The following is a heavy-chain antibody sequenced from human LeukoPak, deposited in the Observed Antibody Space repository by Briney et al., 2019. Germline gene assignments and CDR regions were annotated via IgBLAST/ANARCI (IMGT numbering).Heavy chain of an antibody. D-gene: IGHD3-9*01. V-gene: IGHV3-23*01. CDR3: AKLTATPHY. J-gene: IGHJ4*02. CDR2: ITDSATRT. CDR1: GFPFINYV. Sequence: PGGSLRLSCAASGFPFINYVMNWVRQTPGKGLEWVSAITDSATRTYYADSVKGRFTISRDNSKNTLYLQMNSLRAEDTAIYYCAKLTATPHYWGQGTLVTVSS.